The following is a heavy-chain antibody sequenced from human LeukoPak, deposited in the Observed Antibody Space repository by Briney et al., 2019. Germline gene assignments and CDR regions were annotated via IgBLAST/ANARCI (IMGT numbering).Heavy chain of an antibody. D-gene: IGHD2-21*02. CDR1: GGSISSHY. CDR3: ARGRRIVVVTAIQGGFDY. Sequence: SETLSLTCTVSGGSISSHYWSWIRQPPGKGLEWIGYIYYGGSTNYNPSLKSRVTISVDTSKNQFSLKLSSVTAADTAVHYCARGRRIVVVTAIQGGFDYWGQGTLVTVSS. CDR2: IYYGGST. V-gene: IGHV4-59*11. J-gene: IGHJ4*02.